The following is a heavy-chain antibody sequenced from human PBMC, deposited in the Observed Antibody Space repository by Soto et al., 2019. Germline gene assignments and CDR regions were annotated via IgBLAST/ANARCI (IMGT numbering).Heavy chain of an antibody. CDR2: INHSGST. Sequence: SETLSLTCTVYGGSFSDYYWSWIRQPPGKGLEWNGEINHSGSTNYNPSLKSRVTISVDTSKNQFSLKLSSVTAADTAVYYCARVYYDTSGHETGGAFDIWGQGTLVTVSS. D-gene: IGHD3-22*01. V-gene: IGHV4-34*01. CDR1: GGSFSDYY. J-gene: IGHJ3*02. CDR3: ARVYYDTSGHETGGAFDI.